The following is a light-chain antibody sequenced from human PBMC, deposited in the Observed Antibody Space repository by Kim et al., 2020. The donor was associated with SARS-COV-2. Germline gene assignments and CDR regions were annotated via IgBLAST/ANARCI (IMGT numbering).Light chain of an antibody. CDR1: QGIMVG. J-gene: IGKJ1*01. CDR2: AAS. CDR3: QKYYNAPRT. Sequence: ASWGDRVTISCRAGQGIMVGLAWYQQKPGQVPELLVYAASTLHSGVPSRFSGTGSGTDFTLTISSLQPEDVATYYCQKYYNAPRTFGPGTKVDIK. V-gene: IGKV1-27*01.